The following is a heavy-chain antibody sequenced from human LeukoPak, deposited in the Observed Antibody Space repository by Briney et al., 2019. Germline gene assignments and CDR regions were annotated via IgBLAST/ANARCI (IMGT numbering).Heavy chain of an antibody. CDR1: GFTFSSYS. V-gene: IGHV3-21*01. CDR3: ARDQRRSAFDI. CDR2: ISSSSSYI. Sequence: GGSLRLSCAASGFTFSSYSMNWARQAPGKGLEWVSSISSSSSYIYYADSVKGRFTISRDNAKNSLYLQMNSLRAEDTAVYYCARDQRRSAFDIWGQGTMVTVSS. J-gene: IGHJ3*02.